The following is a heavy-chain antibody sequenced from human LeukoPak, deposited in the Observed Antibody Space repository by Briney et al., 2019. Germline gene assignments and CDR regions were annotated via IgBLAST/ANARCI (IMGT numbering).Heavy chain of an antibody. CDR3: ARAGRGDYVHY. CDR1: GGSISSGGYS. V-gene: IGHV4-30-2*01. D-gene: IGHD4-17*01. J-gene: IGHJ4*02. Sequence: PSETLSLTCAVSGGSISSGGYSWSWIRQPPGKGLEWIGYIYHSGSTYYNPSLESRVTISVDRSKNQFSLKLSSVTAADTAVYYCARAGRGDYVHYWGQGTLVTVSS. CDR2: IYHSGST.